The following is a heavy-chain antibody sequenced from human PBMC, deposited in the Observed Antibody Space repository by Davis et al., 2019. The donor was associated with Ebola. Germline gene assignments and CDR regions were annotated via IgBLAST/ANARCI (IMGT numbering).Heavy chain of an antibody. CDR3: AREGGRYYDSSGYVFDI. Sequence: ASVKVSCKASGYRFTSYYMHWVRQAPGQGLEWMGIIHPITGGTRYAQNFQVRVNMTRDTSTSTVYMELSSLRSEDTAVYYCAREGGRYYDSSGYVFDIWGQGTMVKVSS. D-gene: IGHD3-22*01. V-gene: IGHV1-46*01. CDR2: IHPITGGT. J-gene: IGHJ3*02. CDR1: GYRFTSYY.